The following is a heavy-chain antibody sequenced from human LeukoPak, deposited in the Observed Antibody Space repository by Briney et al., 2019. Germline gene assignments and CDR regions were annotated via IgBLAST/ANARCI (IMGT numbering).Heavy chain of an antibody. CDR3: ARGRGWLQPYFDY. V-gene: IGHV3-33*01. CDR2: IWYDGSNK. CDR1: GFTFSSYG. D-gene: IGHD5-24*01. J-gene: IGHJ4*02. Sequence: GGSLRLSCAASGFTFSSYGMHWARQAPGKGLEWVAVIWYDGSNKYYADSVKGRFTISRDNSKNTLYLQMNSLRAEDTAVYYCARGRGWLQPYFDYWGQGTLVTASS.